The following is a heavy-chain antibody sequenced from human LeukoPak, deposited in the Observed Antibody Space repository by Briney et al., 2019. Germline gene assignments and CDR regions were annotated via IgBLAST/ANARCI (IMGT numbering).Heavy chain of an antibody. D-gene: IGHD6-13*01. V-gene: IGHV1-18*01. Sequence: ASVKVSCKASGYTFTSYGISWVRQAPGQGLEWMGWISAYNGNTNYAQKLQGRVTMTTDTSTSTAYMELRSLRSDDTAVYYCARDLAPAGRGYYYGMDVWGQGTTVTVSS. CDR3: ARDLAPAGRGYYYGMDV. J-gene: IGHJ6*02. CDR1: GYTFTSYG. CDR2: ISAYNGNT.